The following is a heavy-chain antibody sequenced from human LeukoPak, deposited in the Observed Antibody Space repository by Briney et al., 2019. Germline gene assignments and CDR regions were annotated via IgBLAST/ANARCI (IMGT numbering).Heavy chain of an antibody. V-gene: IGHV3-7*04. CDR1: GFTFSSYW. CDR2: IKQDGSEK. D-gene: IGHD5-18*01. J-gene: IGHJ4*02. CDR3: ARGRTWIQLTSIQG. Sequence: GGSLRLSCAASGFTFSSYWMTWVRQAPGKGLEWVANIKQDGSEKYYVDSVKGRFTNSRDNAKNSLYLQMNSLRAEDTAVYYCARGRTWIQLTSIQGGGQGTLVTISS.